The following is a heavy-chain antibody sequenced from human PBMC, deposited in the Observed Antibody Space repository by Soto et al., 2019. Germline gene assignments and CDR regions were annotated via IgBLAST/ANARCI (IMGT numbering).Heavy chain of an antibody. CDR1: GGSFSGYY. J-gene: IGHJ5*02. V-gene: IGHV4-34*01. CDR2: INHSGST. Sequence: PSETLSLTCAVYGGSFSGYYWSWIRQPPGKGLEWIGEINHSGSTNYNPSLKSRVTISVDTSKNQFSLKLSSVTAADTAVYYCARGKPTMVRGVIRFWFDPWGQGTLVTVS. D-gene: IGHD3-10*01. CDR3: ARGKPTMVRGVIRFWFDP.